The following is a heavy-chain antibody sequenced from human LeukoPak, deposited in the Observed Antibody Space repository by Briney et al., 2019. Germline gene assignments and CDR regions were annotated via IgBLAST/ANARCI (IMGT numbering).Heavy chain of an antibody. CDR1: TFTFSGYY. CDR2: ISSSGRSI. J-gene: IGHJ2*01. V-gene: IGHV3-11*01. Sequence: GGSLRLSCSASTFTFSGYYMSWIRQAPGKGLNWVSYISSSGRSIYYTDSVKGRFTISRDNAKNSVYLQMNSLRAEDTAVYYCARAFKVPSWYFDLWGRGTLVTVSS. CDR3: ARAFKVPSWYFDL.